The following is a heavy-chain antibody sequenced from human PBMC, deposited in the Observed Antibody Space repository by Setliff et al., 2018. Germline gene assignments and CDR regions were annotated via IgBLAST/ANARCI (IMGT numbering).Heavy chain of an antibody. CDR2: INTNTEKP. D-gene: IGHD3-16*02. CDR1: GYTFTSYA. V-gene: IGHV7-4-1*02. J-gene: IGHJ6*03. CDR3: ARASRFATIVWKGDYYMDV. Sequence: GASVKVSCKASGYTFTSYAMNWVRQAPGQGLEWMGWINTNTEKPTYAQGFTGRYVFSLDTSVSTAYLQISSLKAEDTAMYYCARASRFATIVWKGDYYMDVWGKGTTVTVSS.